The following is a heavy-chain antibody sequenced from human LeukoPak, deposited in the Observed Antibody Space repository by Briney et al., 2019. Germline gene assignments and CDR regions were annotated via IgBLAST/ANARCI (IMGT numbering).Heavy chain of an antibody. J-gene: IGHJ4*02. CDR3: AKDGIRYYYDSSGYYGDY. Sequence: GRSLRLSCAASGFSFSSYGMHWVRQAPGKGLEWVAVITYGGSNEYYADSVKGRFTISRDNSKNTLYLQMTSLRADDTAVYYCAKDGIRYYYDSSGYYGDYWGQGTLVTVSS. CDR2: ITYGGSNE. D-gene: IGHD3-22*01. V-gene: IGHV3-30*18. CDR1: GFSFSSYG.